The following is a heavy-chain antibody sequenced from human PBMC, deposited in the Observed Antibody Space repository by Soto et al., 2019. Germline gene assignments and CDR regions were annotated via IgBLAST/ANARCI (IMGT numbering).Heavy chain of an antibody. J-gene: IGHJ6*02. D-gene: IGHD2-2*01. CDR2: ISGCGGST. V-gene: IGHV3-23*01. CDR1: GFTFNTYA. CDR3: TKGYCSRTSCYFDYYATDD. Sequence: PGGSMRLSCAASGFTFNTYAMSWVRQAPGKGLEWVSAISGCGGSTHYADSVKGRFTISRDSSKNTVYLRMNRLRAEDTAVYYCTKGYCSRTSCYFDYYATDDWGQGTAVTVSS.